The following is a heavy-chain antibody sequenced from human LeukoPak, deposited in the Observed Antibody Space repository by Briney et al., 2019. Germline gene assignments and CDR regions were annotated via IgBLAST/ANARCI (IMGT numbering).Heavy chain of an antibody. J-gene: IGHJ2*01. Sequence: SETLSLTCTVSGGSISSYYWSWIRQPPGKGLEWIGYIYYSGSTNCNPSLKSRVTISVDTSKNQFSLKLSFVTAADTAVYYCARDDIDWYFDLWGRGTLVTVSS. CDR1: GGSISSYY. V-gene: IGHV4-59*01. CDR2: IYYSGST. CDR3: ARDDIDWYFDL. D-gene: IGHD2-15*01.